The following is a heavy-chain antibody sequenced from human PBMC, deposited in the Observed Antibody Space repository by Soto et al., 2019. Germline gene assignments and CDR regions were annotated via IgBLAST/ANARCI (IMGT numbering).Heavy chain of an antibody. CDR1: GFTFSSYS. J-gene: IGHJ3*02. V-gene: IGHV3-48*02. D-gene: IGHD3-3*01. Sequence: GGSLRLSCAASGFTFSSYSMNWVRQAPGKGLEWVSYISSSSSTIYYADSVKGRFTISRDNAKNSLYLQMNSLRDEDTAVYYCASATELYYDFWSGYYHDAFDIWGQGTMVTFSS. CDR2: ISSSSSTI. CDR3: ASATELYYDFWSGYYHDAFDI.